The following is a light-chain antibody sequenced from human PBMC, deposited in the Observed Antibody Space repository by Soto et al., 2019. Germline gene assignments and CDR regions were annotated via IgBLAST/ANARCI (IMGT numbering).Light chain of an antibody. CDR3: CSYAGSYTVL. CDR2: DVT. CDR1: STDIGTYSR. J-gene: IGLJ2*01. Sequence: QAVLTQPASVSGSPGQSITISCTGTSTDIGTYSRVSWYLQYPGKAPKLMIYDVTKRPSGVPDRFSGSKSGNTASLTISGLQAEDEADYYCCSYAGSYTVLFGGGTKLTVL. V-gene: IGLV2-11*01.